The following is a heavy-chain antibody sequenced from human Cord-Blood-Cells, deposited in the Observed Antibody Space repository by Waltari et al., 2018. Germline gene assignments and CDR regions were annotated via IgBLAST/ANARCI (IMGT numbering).Heavy chain of an antibody. CDR3: ARDRGGSAHFDP. V-gene: IGHV3-7*01. CDR1: GFPFGRHW. Sequence: EVQWVESGGGLVKPGGSLRLSGAASGFPFGRHWIIGGGQATGKGLEWVANIKQDGSEKYYVDSVKGRFTISRDNAKNSLYLQMNSLRAEDTAVYYCARDRGGSAHFDPWGQGTLVTVSS. D-gene: IGHD1-26*01. J-gene: IGHJ5*02. CDR2: IKQDGSEK.